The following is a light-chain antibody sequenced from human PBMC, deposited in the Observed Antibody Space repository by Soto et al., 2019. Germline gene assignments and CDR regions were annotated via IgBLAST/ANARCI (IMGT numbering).Light chain of an antibody. Sequence: SYELTQPPSVSVSPGQTASITCSGDKLGDKYACWYQQKPGQSPVLVIYQDSRRPSGNPECFSGSNSGNTATLTISGAQAMDEADYYCQAWDNSTVVFGGGTKVTVL. CDR3: QAWDNSTVV. J-gene: IGLJ2*01. V-gene: IGLV3-1*01. CDR2: QDS. CDR1: KLGDKY.